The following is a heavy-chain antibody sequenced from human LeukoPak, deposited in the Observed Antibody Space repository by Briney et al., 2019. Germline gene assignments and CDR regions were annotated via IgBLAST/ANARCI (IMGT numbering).Heavy chain of an antibody. CDR2: ISWNSGNT. Sequence: GGSLRLSCAASGFTFDNYAMHWVRQVPGKGLEWVSGISWNSGNTGYADSVKGRFTISRDNAKNEMYLQMNSLRAEDTAVYFCARGAGYCTSTSCHLWSDYWGQGTLVTVSS. CDR1: GFTFDNYA. J-gene: IGHJ4*02. D-gene: IGHD2-2*01. CDR3: ARGAGYCTSTSCHLWSDY. V-gene: IGHV3-9*01.